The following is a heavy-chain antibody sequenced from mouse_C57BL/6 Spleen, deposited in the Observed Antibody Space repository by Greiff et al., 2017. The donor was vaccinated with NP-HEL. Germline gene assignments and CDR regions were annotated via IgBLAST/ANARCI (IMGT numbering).Heavy chain of an antibody. J-gene: IGHJ3*01. V-gene: IGHV14-3*01. D-gene: IGHD2-4*01. Sequence: VQLQQSVAELVRPGASVKLSCTASGYNIKNTYMHWVKPRPEQGLEWIGRIDPANGNTKYAPKFQGKATITVDTSSNTAYLQLSSLTSEYTAINYFARGDYEEGWFAYCGQGTLVTVSA. CDR3: ARGDYEEGWFAY. CDR2: IDPANGNT. CDR1: GYNIKNTY.